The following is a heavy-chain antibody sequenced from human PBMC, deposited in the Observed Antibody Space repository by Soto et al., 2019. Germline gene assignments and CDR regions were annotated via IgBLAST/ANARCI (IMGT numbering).Heavy chain of an antibody. Sequence: VGSLRLACAASGFTFSTCAMTWVRQAPGKGLEWVSAISGNGKSTYYADSVKGRFTISRDNSKNMLYLQMNSLGADDTAVYYCAKDTLIVAKAPADYWGQGTMVTVYS. D-gene: IGHD3-22*01. V-gene: IGHV3-23*01. CDR1: GFTFSTCA. CDR2: ISGNGKST. J-gene: IGHJ4*02. CDR3: AKDTLIVAKAPADY.